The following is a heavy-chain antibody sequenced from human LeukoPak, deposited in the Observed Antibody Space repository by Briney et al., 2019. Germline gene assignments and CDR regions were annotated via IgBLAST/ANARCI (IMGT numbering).Heavy chain of an antibody. V-gene: IGHV1-46*01. Sequence: ASVKVSCKTSGYTFTDFSVRWVRQAPGQGLEWMGIFNPTGGSAGFAQKFQGRVTMTRDMSTSTFYMELSSLRSEDTAVYYCARGHGSGYTNYFDPWGQGTLVTVSS. D-gene: IGHD3-10*01. J-gene: IGHJ5*02. CDR3: ARGHGSGYTNYFDP. CDR2: FNPTGGSA. CDR1: GYTFTDFS.